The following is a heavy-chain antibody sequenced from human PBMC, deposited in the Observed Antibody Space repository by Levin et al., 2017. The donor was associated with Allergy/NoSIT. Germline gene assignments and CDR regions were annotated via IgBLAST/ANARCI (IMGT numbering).Heavy chain of an antibody. J-gene: IGHJ4*02. CDR2: ISSTSTYI. CDR3: ARNNELLTGYYAGDY. V-gene: IGHV3-21*01. CDR1: AFTFSSYS. D-gene: IGHD3-9*01. Sequence: GESLKISCAASAFTFSSYSMNWVRQAPGKGLEWVASISSTSTYIFYADSVRGRFTISRDNAKNSLYLQMNNLRAEDTAVYYCARNNELLTGYYAGDYWGQGTLVTVSS.